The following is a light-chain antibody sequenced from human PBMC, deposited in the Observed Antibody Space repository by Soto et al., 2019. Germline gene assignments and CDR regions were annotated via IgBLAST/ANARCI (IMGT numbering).Light chain of an antibody. CDR3: QQYENRPYT. CDR1: QDISKF. J-gene: IGKJ3*01. CDR2: DAS. Sequence: DIQMTQSPSSLSASIGDRVSFTCQASQDISKFLNWYQHKPGQAPSLLIYDASKSQFGVPSRFSGSGSGTHFTFTISSLQPEDNATYYCQQYENRPYTFGPGTKV. V-gene: IGKV1-33*01.